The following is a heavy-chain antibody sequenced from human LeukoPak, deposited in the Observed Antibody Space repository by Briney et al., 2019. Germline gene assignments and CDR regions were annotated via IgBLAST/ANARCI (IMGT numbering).Heavy chain of an antibody. CDR2: IRWDRGTV. D-gene: IGHD2-15*01. CDR1: GFNVDDYA. CDR3: ARGIDSSGTYSGWGFHLRY. V-gene: IGHV3-9*01. J-gene: IGHJ4*02. Sequence: PGGSLRPSSAVSGFNVDDYAIHWVPQPPEKRLEWVSGIRWDRGTVGYAGSVKGRFTMSRDSAKNSVYLQMNSLRPEDTALYYCARGIDSSGTYSGWGFHLRYWGQGTQVTVSS.